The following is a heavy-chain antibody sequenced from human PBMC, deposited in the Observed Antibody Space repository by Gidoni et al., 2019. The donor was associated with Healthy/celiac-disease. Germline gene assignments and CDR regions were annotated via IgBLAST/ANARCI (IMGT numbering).Heavy chain of an antibody. Sequence: QMQLVQSGAEVKKTGSSVKVSCKASGYTLTYRYLHWVRQAPRQALEWMGLITPFNGNTNYAQKFQDRVTITRDRSMSTAYMELSSLRSEDTAMYYCALAGDIVSGDYYYGMDVWGQGTTVTVSS. CDR3: ALAGDIVSGDYYYGMDV. V-gene: IGHV1-45*03. J-gene: IGHJ6*02. CDR1: GYTLTYRY. CDR2: ITPFNGNT. D-gene: IGHD2-15*01.